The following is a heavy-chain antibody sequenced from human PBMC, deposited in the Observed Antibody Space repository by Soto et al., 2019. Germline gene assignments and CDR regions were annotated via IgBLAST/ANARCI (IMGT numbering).Heavy chain of an antibody. CDR1: GGSLSPYY. V-gene: IGHV4-59*01. Sequence: QVQLQESGPGLVKPSETLSLTCTVSGGSLSPYYWIWVRQPPGKGLEWIGYIYHSGTTNYNLSLKSRVSISVDTSKNQFSLKLSSVTAADTAVDYFARGGRNRYAMDDWGQGTTV. CDR2: IYHSGTT. CDR3: ARGGRNRYAMDD. D-gene: IGHD1-1*01. J-gene: IGHJ6*02.